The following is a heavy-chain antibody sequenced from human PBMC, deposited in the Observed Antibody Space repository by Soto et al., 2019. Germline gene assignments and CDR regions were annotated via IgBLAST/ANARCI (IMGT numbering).Heavy chain of an antibody. D-gene: IGHD3-22*01. J-gene: IGHJ4*02. Sequence: GGSLRLSCAASGFTFSSYAMSWVRQAPGKGLEWVSAISGSGGSTYYADSVKGRFTISRDNSKNTLYLQMNSLRAEDTAVYYCAKDMVRYYDRPSYYWGQGPLGTASS. CDR2: ISGSGGST. CDR3: AKDMVRYYDRPSYY. V-gene: IGHV3-23*01. CDR1: GFTFSSYA.